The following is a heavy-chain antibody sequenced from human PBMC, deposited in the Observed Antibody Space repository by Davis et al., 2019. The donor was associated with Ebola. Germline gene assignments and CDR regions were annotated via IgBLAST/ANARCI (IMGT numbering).Heavy chain of an antibody. CDR1: GYTFTSYA. D-gene: IGHD2-15*01. J-gene: IGHJ6*02. CDR3: ARYQGSVNYYYYYGMDV. Sequence: AASVKVSCKASGYTFTSYAMHWVRQAPGQRLEWMGWINAGNGNTKYSQKFQGRVTITRDTSASTAYMELSSLRSEDTAVYYCARYQGSVNYYYYYGMDVWGQGTTVTVSS. V-gene: IGHV1-3*01. CDR2: INAGNGNT.